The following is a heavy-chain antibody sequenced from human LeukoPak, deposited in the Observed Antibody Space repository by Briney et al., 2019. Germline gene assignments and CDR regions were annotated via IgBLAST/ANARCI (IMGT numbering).Heavy chain of an antibody. CDR2: IYYSGST. V-gene: IGHV4-61*01. J-gene: IGHJ4*02. CDR1: GYSISSSYY. D-gene: IGHD6-6*01. CDR3: ARGGGKKAARPHFDY. Sequence: SETLSLTCTVSGYSISSSYYWGWIRQPPGKGLEWIGYIYYSGSTNYNPSLKSRVTISVDTSKNQFSLKLSSVTAADTAVYYCARGGGKKAARPHFDYWGQGTLVTVSS.